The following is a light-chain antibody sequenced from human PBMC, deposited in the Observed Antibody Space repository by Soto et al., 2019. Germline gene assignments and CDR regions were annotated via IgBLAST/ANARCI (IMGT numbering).Light chain of an antibody. CDR1: QSVRNSY. CDR2: GAS. CDR3: QQYGSSPYT. V-gene: IGKV3-20*01. J-gene: IGKJ2*01. Sequence: DIVLTQSPCTLSLSPGERATLSCRASQSVRNSYLAWYQQKPGQAPRLLIYGASGRATGIPDRFSGSGSGTDFTLTISSLEHEDFAVYYCQQYGSSPYTFGQGTKLEI.